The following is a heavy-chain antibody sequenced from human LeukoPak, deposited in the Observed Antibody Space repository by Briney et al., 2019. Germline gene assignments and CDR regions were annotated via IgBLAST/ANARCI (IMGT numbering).Heavy chain of an antibody. J-gene: IGHJ4*02. CDR1: GGSISSGVYY. D-gene: IGHD5-24*01. V-gene: IGHV4-31*03. CDR3: ARDKGDGYNYWLFDH. Sequence: TSETLSLTCTVSGGSISSGVYYWTWIRQLPGEGLEWIGYIYHSGSTYYNPSLKSRVSMSVDTSKNQFSLRLTSVTAAGTAVYYCARDKGDGYNYWLFDHWGQGTLVTVSS. CDR2: IYHSGST.